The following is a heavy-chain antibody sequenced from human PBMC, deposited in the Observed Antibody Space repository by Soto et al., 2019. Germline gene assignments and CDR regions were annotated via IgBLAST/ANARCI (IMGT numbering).Heavy chain of an antibody. J-gene: IGHJ3*02. CDR1: GGSISSYY. CDR3: ARDARYYDFWSGYYNPPPDAFDI. V-gene: IGHV4-59*01. Sequence: SETLSLTCTASGGSISSYYWSWIRQPPGQGLEWIGYIYYSGSTNYNPSLKSRVSISVDTSKNQFSLKLSSVTAADTAVYYCARDARYYDFWSGYYNPPPDAFDIWGQGTMVTVSS. D-gene: IGHD3-3*01. CDR2: IYYSGST.